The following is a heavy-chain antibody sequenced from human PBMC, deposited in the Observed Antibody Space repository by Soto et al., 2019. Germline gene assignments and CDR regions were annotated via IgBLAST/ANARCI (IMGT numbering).Heavy chain of an antibody. CDR2: IYYSGST. V-gene: IGHV4-59*01. D-gene: IGHD1-26*01. CDR3: ARQSYRDAFDI. CDR1: GGSISSYY. J-gene: IGHJ3*02. Sequence: QVQLQESGPGLVKPSETLSLTCTVSGGSISSYYWSWIRQPPGKGLEWIGYIYYSGSTNYNPSLKSRVTISVDTAKDQFPLKLSSVTAADPAVYYCARQSYRDAFDIWGQGTMVTVSS.